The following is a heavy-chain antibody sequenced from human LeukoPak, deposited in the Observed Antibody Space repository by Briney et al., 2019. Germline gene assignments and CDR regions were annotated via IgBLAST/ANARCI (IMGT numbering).Heavy chain of an antibody. CDR1: GGSISSYY. CDR2: IYTSGST. Sequence: SETLSLTCTVSGGSISSYYWSWIRQPDGRGLEWIGRIYTSGSTNYNPSLKSRVTMSVDTSENQFSLKLSSVTAADTAVYYCARASPMKRPRGGARPTHPLDYWGQGTLVTVSS. J-gene: IGHJ4*02. V-gene: IGHV4-4*07. CDR3: ARASPMKRPRGGARPTHPLDY. D-gene: IGHD3-16*01.